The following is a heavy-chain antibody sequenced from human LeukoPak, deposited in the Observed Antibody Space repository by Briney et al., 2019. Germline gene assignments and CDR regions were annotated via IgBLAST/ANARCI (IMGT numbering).Heavy chain of an antibody. Sequence: PSETLSLTCSVSGDSISSYYWSWIRQPAGKGLEWIGRIYTSGSINYNPSLKSRVTMSVDTSKNQFSLRLNSVTAADTAVYYCARGPASVLGVHLTPGAFDIWGQGTMVTVSS. J-gene: IGHJ3*02. V-gene: IGHV4-4*07. CDR1: GDSISSYY. D-gene: IGHD3-10*01. CDR2: IYTSGSI. CDR3: ARGPASVLGVHLTPGAFDI.